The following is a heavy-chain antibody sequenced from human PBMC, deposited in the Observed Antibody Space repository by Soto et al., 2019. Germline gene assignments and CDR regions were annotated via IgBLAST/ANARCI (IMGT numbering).Heavy chain of an antibody. Sequence: QVQLQQWGAGLLKPSETLSLTCGVYGGSFSGYYWSWIRQPPGKGLEWIGEVNHSGSTNYNPSLKSRVTIAVDTSKNQFSLKLSSVSAADTALYYCARNYLPDYGPRSPYGMDVWGQGTTVTVSS. CDR1: GGSFSGYY. J-gene: IGHJ6*02. V-gene: IGHV4-34*01. CDR2: VNHSGST. CDR3: ARNYLPDYGPRSPYGMDV. D-gene: IGHD3-10*01.